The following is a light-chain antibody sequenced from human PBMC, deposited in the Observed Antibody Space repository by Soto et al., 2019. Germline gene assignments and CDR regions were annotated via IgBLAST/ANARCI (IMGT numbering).Light chain of an antibody. CDR3: QQDYNLPFT. J-gene: IGKJ5*01. CDR1: QSIDSNY. Sequence: EIVVTQSPGTLSLSPGERATLSCRASQSIDSNYLSWYQQKPGQAPRLIISGASTRATGTPARFSGSGSGTDFTLTLSSLQPEDFAVYYCQQDYNLPFTFGQGTRLETK. V-gene: IGKV3D-7*01. CDR2: GAS.